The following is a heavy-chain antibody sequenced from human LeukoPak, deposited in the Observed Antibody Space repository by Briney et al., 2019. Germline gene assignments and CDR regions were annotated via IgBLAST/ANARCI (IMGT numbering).Heavy chain of an antibody. J-gene: IGHJ6*03. D-gene: IGHD3-10*01. CDR3: ARRGGPLGYYYYYYMDV. CDR2: MNPNSGNT. V-gene: IGHV1-8*03. Sequence: ASVKVSCKASGYTFTSYDINWVRQATGQGLEWMGWMNPNSGNTGYAQKFQGRVTITRNTSISTAYMELSSLRSEDTAVYYCARRGGPLGYYYYYYMDVWSKGTTVTVSS. CDR1: GYTFTSYD.